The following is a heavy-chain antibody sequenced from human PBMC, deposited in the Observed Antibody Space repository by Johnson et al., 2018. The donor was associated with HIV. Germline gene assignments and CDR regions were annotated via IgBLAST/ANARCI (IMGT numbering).Heavy chain of an antibody. CDR3: ARDFGLEWELDGAFDI. CDR2: INWNGGST. V-gene: IGHV3-20*04. CDR1: GFTFDDYG. J-gene: IGHJ3*02. Sequence: EVQLVESGGGVVRPGGSMRLSCAASGFTFDDYGMSWVRQAPGKGLEWVSGINWNGGSTGYADSVKGRFTISRDNAKNSLYLQMNSLRAEDTALYYCARDFGLEWELDGAFDIWGQGTMVTVSS. D-gene: IGHD1-26*01.